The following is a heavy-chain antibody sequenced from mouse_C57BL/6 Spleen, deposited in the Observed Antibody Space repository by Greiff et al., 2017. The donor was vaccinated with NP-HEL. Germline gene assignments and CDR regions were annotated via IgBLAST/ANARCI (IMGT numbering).Heavy chain of an antibody. CDR3: ARSGPQPGAY. CDR2: ILPGSGST. J-gene: IGHJ3*01. CDR1: GYTFTGYW. Sequence: QVQLQQSGAELMKPGASVKLSCKATGYTFTGYWIEWVKQRPGHGLEWIGEILPGSGSTNYNEKFKGKATFTADKSSSTAYMQLSSLTSEDSAVYFCARSGPQPGAYWGQGTLVTVSA. D-gene: IGHD6-1*01. V-gene: IGHV1-9*01.